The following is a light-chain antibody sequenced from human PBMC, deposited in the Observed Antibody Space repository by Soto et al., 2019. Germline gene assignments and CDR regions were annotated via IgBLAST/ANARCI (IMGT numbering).Light chain of an antibody. V-gene: IGKV1-17*01. CDR2: AAS. Sequence: DIQMTQSPSSLSASVGDRVTITCRASQGIGNDLGWYQQKPGKAPKRLIYAASSLQSGVPSRFSGSGSGTEFTLTISSLQPEDFATYYCLQHNSYPITFGQGTDWRLN. J-gene: IGKJ5*01. CDR1: QGIGND. CDR3: LQHNSYPIT.